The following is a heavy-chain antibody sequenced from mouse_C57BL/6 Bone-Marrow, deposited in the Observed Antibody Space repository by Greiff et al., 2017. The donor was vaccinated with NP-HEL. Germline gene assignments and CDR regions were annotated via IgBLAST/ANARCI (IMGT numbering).Heavy chain of an antibody. D-gene: IGHD2-2*01. CDR3: ARNLIYYGFFFAY. V-gene: IGHV2-2*01. CDR1: GFSLTSYG. CDR2: IWSGGST. Sequence: VQLQQSGPGLVQPSQSLSITCTVSGFSLTSYGVHWVRQSPGKGLEWLGVIWSGGSTDYNAAFISRLSISKDNSKSQVFFKMNSLQADDTAIYYCARNLIYYGFFFAYWGQGTLVTVSA. J-gene: IGHJ3*01.